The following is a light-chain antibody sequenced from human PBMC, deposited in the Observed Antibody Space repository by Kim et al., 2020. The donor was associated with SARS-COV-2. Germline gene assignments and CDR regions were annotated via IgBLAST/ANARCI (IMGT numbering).Light chain of an antibody. J-gene: IGKJ1*01. Sequence: SPGERATLSCRASQSVRSSDLAWYQQRPGQAPRVLIYDGSNRAAGIPDRFSGSGSGTDFTLTISRLEPDDFAVYYCQQYRTSPTTFGQGTKVDIK. CDR2: DGS. CDR3: QQYRTSPTT. CDR1: QSVRSSD. V-gene: IGKV3-20*01.